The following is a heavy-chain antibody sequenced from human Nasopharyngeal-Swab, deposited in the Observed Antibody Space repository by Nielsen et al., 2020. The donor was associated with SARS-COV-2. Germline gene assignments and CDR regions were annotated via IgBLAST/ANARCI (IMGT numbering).Heavy chain of an antibody. CDR3: ARLTKTTVTRRLYLDL. V-gene: IGHV4-39*01. Sequence: SETLSLTCTVSGVSITSNNYYWAWIRQPPGKGLEWIGNILYTGITYYNSSLNSRVTISADMSKNQFSLNLSSLTAADTAVYYCARLTKTTVTRRLYLDLWGRGTLVTVSS. D-gene: IGHD4-17*01. CDR2: ILYTGIT. CDR1: GVSITSNNYY. J-gene: IGHJ4*02.